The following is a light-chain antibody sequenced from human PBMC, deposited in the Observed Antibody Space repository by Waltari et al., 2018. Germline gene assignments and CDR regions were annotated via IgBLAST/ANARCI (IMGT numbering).Light chain of an antibody. J-gene: IGLJ2*01. V-gene: IGLV1-40*01. CDR3: QSYDTSLSVV. Sequence: QSVLTQPPSVSGAPGQRVTISCTGSGSNIRAGYDLPWYQQLPGKAPKLLIYGTSTRPLGVPDRYFGSQSGTSASLAITGLQAEDEADYYCQSYDTSLSVVFGGGTKLTVL. CDR1: GSNIRAGYD. CDR2: GTS.